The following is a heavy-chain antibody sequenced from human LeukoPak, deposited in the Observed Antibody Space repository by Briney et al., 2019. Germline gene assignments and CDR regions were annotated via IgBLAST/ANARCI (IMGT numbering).Heavy chain of an antibody. V-gene: IGHV3-15*01. CDR1: GFTFSYAW. CDR2: IKSKTDGATT. J-gene: IGHJ4*02. Sequence: GESLRLSCAASGFTFSYAWMGWVRQAPGKGLEWVGRIKSKTDGATTDYAAPVKGRFTISRDDSKNTLDLQMNSLKTEDTAVYYCTSYRSGWSFDNWGQGTLVTVSS. CDR3: TSYRSGWSFDN. D-gene: IGHD6-19*01.